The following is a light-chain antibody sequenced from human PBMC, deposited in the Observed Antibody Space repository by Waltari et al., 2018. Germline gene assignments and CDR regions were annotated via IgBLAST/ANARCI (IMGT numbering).Light chain of an antibody. CDR2: YDD. V-gene: IGLV1-36*01. Sequence: QSVLTQPPSVSEAPRQTVTISCSGSSSNIGSNVVNWYQQLPGKAPKLLIYYDDILPAVVSDRLSGSKSGTSASLAISGLQSDDEADYFCAAWDDRLNGVVFGGGTKLTVL. J-gene: IGLJ3*02. CDR1: SSNIGSNV. CDR3: AAWDDRLNGVV.